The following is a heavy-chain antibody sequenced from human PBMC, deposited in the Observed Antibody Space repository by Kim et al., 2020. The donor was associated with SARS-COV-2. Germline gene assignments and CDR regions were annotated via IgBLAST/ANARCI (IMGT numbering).Heavy chain of an antibody. V-gene: IGHV3-43*01. CDR3: AKEERRFTMIAAGY. CDR2: ISWDGGST. CDR1: GFTFDDYT. Sequence: GGSLRLSCAASGFTFDDYTMHWVRQAPGKGLEWVSLISWDGGSTYYADSVKGRFTISRDNSKNSLYLQMNSLRTEDTALYYCAKEERRFTMIAAGYWGQGTLVTVSS. J-gene: IGHJ4*02. D-gene: IGHD3-22*01.